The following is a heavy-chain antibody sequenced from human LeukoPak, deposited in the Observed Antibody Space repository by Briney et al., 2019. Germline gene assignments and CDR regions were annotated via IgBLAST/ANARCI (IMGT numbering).Heavy chain of an antibody. CDR2: INGGNGNT. CDR1: GYTFTSYG. V-gene: IGHV1-3*01. D-gene: IGHD3-22*01. Sequence: ASVKVSCKTSGYTFTSYGMHWVRQAPGQSLEWMGWINGGNGNTKYSEKFQGRVTIIRDTSASTAYMELSSLRSEDTAVYYCAKVPLHDDSGHYYPHWGQGTLVTVSS. CDR3: AKVPLHDDSGHYYPH. J-gene: IGHJ1*01.